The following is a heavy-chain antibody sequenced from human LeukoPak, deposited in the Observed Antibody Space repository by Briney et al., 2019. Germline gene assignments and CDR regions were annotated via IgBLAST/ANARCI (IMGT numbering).Heavy chain of an antibody. CDR1: GFTFDDYA. CDR3: AKDSSGRDDAFDI. Sequence: GGSLRLSCAASGFTFDDYAMHWVRQAPGKGLEWVSGISWNSGSIGYADSVKGRFTISRDNAKNSLYLQMNSLRAEDTALYYCAKDSSGRDDAFDIWGQGTMVTVSS. V-gene: IGHV3-9*01. D-gene: IGHD1-26*01. J-gene: IGHJ3*02. CDR2: ISWNSGSI.